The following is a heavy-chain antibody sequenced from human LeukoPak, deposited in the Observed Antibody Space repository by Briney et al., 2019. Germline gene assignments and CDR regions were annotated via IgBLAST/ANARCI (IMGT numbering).Heavy chain of an antibody. CDR2: IYSSGST. CDR1: GGSISSGSKY. V-gene: IGHV4-61*02. D-gene: IGHD3-16*01. Sequence: PSETLSLTCTVSGGSISSGSKYWSWIRQPAGKGLEWIGRIYSSGSTNYNPSLKSRVTISADTSKNQFSLKLSSVTAADTAVYYCAREWGYYYYYMDVWGKGTTVTVSS. CDR3: AREWGYYYYYMDV. J-gene: IGHJ6*03.